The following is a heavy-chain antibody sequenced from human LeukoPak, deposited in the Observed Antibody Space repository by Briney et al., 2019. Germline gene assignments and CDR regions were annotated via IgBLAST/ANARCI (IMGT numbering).Heavy chain of an antibody. J-gene: IGHJ4*02. D-gene: IGHD6-13*01. V-gene: IGHV4-59*01. CDR1: GGSISSYY. CDR2: IYYSGST. CDR3: AREGAAVGTFDY. Sequence: PSETLSLTCTVSGGSISSYYWSWIRQPPGKGLEWIGYIYYSGSTNYNPSLKSRVTTSVDTSKNQFSLELSSVTAADTAVYYCAREGAAVGTFDYWGQGTLVTVSS.